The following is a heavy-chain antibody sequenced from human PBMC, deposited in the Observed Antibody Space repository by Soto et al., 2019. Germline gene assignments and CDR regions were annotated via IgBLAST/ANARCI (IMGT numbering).Heavy chain of an antibody. J-gene: IGHJ6*02. CDR3: ARGRQWLRSYVRGDPGYYYGMDV. Sequence: QVQLLQSGAEVKKPWSSVKVTCKASGGSFSSYAISWVRQAPGQGLEWMGGLITIFGTGNSAQKFQGRVTITADDSSSTTYMELNSLTSEDTAVYYCARGRQWLRSYVRGDPGYYYGMDVCGHGTSVTVSS. CDR1: GGSFSSYA. V-gene: IGHV1-69*01. CDR2: LITIFGTG. D-gene: IGHD5-12*01.